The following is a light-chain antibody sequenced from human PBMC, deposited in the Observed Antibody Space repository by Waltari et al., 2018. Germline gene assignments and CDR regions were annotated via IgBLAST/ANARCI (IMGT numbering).Light chain of an antibody. CDR2: AAS. V-gene: IGKV1-NL1*01. J-gene: IGKJ5*01. CDR1: QGISNS. Sequence: DIQMTQSPSSLSASVGDRVTFTCRASQGISNSLAWYQQKPGKPPKLLLYAASRLESGVPSRFSGSGSGTDYTLTISSLQPEDFATYYCQQYYSTPPITFGQGTRLEIK. CDR3: QQYYSTPPIT.